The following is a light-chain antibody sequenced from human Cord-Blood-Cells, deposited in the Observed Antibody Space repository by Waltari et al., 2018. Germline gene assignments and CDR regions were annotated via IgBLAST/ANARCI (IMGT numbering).Light chain of an antibody. CDR3: QQLNSYPYT. J-gene: IGKJ2*01. V-gene: IGKV1-9*01. CDR1: QGISSY. CDR2: AAS. Sequence: DIQLTQSPSFLSASVGDRVPITCRASQGISSYLAWYQQTPGKAPKLLIYAASTLQRGVPSRFSGSGSGTEFTLTISSLQPEDFATYYCQQLNSYPYTFGQGTKLEIK.